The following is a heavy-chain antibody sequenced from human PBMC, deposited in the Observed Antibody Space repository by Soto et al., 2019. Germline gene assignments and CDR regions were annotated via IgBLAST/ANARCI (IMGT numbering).Heavy chain of an antibody. J-gene: IGHJ6*02. CDR1: GYTFTSYG. D-gene: IGHD3-3*01. Sequence: ASVKVSCKASGYTFTSYGISWVRQAPGQGLEWMGWIGAYNGNTNYAQKLQGRVTMTTDTSTSTAYMELRSLRSDDTAVYYCARDQGDSYYDFWSGYTHYYGMDVWGQGTTVTVSS. V-gene: IGHV1-18*01. CDR3: ARDQGDSYYDFWSGYTHYYGMDV. CDR2: IGAYNGNT.